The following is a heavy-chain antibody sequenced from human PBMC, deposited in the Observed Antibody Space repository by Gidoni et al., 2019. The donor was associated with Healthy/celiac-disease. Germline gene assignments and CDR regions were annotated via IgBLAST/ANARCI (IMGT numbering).Heavy chain of an antibody. CDR1: GFPFSSYG. D-gene: IGHD3-3*01. V-gene: IGHV3-30*18. CDR2: ISYDGSNK. Sequence: QVQLVESGGGVVQPGRSLRPSCAASGFPFSSYGMHWVRQAPGKGLEWVAVISYDGSNKYYADSVKGRFTISRDNSKNTLYLQMNSLRAEDTAVYYCAKAGYDFWSGPQYYFDYWGQGTLVTVSS. CDR3: AKAGYDFWSGPQYYFDY. J-gene: IGHJ4*02.